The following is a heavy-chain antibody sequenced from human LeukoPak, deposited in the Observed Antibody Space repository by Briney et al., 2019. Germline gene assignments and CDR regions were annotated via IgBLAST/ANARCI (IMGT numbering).Heavy chain of an antibody. D-gene: IGHD3-22*01. CDR1: GYTLTNYG. CDR2: ISTYNGNT. CDR3: ARNSSGYPHAFDY. J-gene: IGHJ4*02. Sequence: GASVKVSCKASGYTLTNYGIRWVRQAPGQGLEWMGWISTYNGNTNYAQKFQGRVTMTTDTSTSTAYMELRSLRSDDTALYYCARNSSGYPHAFDYWGKGTLVTVSS. V-gene: IGHV1-18*01.